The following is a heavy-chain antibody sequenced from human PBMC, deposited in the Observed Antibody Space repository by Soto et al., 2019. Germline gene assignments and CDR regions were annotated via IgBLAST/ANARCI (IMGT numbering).Heavy chain of an antibody. V-gene: IGHV2-5*02. CDR3: AHGSCFGADCYPNPYFDF. CDR2: IYWDDDK. CDR1: GFSLSTTEEG. J-gene: IGHJ4*02. Sequence: QITLKESGPTLVKPTQTLTLTCTFSGFSLSTTEEGVGWIRQPPGKAPEWLALIYWDDDKRYSPSLKTRLTITKDTSKNQVVLTVTYVDPVDTATYYCAHGSCFGADCYPNPYFDFWGQGIMVTVSS. D-gene: IGHD2-21*02.